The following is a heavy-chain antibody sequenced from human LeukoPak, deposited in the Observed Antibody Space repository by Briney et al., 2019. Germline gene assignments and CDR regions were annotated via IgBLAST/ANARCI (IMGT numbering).Heavy chain of an antibody. Sequence: SETLSLTCAVSDDSFSSHYWTWIRQPPGKGLEWVGYISYIGSTNYNPSLKTRVTISINTSKNQFSLKLTSVTAADTAVYYCARDLVTVTKGFDIWGQGTMVSVSS. V-gene: IGHV4-59*11. CDR3: ARDLVTVTKGFDI. D-gene: IGHD4-17*01. CDR2: ISYIGST. J-gene: IGHJ3*02. CDR1: DDSFSSHY.